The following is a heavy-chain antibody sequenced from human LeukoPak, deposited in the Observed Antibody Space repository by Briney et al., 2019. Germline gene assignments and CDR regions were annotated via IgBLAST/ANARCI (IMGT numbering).Heavy chain of an antibody. Sequence: GGSLRLSCATSGFIFSNYWMSWVRQAPGKGLEWVANIKQDGSETYYVDSVKGRFTISRDDAKNSLYLQMNSLRAEDTAVYYCARGRGVGATALDYWGQGTLVTVSS. CDR1: GFIFSNYW. V-gene: IGHV3-7*04. J-gene: IGHJ4*02. D-gene: IGHD1-26*01. CDR3: ARGRGVGATALDY. CDR2: IKQDGSET.